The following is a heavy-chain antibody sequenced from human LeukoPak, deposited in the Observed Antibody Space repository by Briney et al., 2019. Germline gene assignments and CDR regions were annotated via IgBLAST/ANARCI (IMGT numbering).Heavy chain of an antibody. CDR2: IYYTGVI. Sequence: PSETLSLTCTVSSDSISEYYWSWVRQPPGKGPEWIGYIYYTGVINYNPSLKSRVTISLDTSKNEFSLKLKALTAADTATYYCAKNAGRGRPSDYWSQGTLVTVSS. J-gene: IGHJ4*02. V-gene: IGHV4-59*01. CDR3: AKNAGRGRPSDY. CDR1: SDSISEYY. D-gene: IGHD1-26*01.